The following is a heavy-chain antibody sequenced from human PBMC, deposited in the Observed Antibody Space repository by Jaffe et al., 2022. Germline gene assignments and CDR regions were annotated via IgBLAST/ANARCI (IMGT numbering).Heavy chain of an antibody. J-gene: IGHJ6*03. CDR3: ARHSYYYGSGSYSGYYYYYYMDV. V-gene: IGHV4-39*01. D-gene: IGHD3-10*01. CDR1: GGSISSSSYY. CDR2: IYYSGST. Sequence: QLQLQESGPGLVKPSETLSLTCTVSGGSISSSSYYWGWIRQPPGKGLEWIGSIYYSGSTYYNPSLKSRVTISVDTSKNQFSLKLSSVTAADTAVYYCARHSYYYGSGSYSGYYYYYYMDVWGKGTTVTVSS.